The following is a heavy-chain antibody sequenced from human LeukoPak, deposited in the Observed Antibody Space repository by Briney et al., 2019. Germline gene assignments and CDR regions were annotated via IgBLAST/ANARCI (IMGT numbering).Heavy chain of an antibody. V-gene: IGHV3-21*01. CDR2: ISSGGMWI. Sequence: GGSLRLSCAAPGFTFSSYSMNWVRQAPGKGLEWVSSISSGGMWIYYADSLKGRFTISRDNAKNSLYLQMKSLRVEDTAVYYCARDAGGRQQREGWFDPWGQGTLVTVSS. CDR1: GFTFSSYS. CDR3: ARDAGGRQQREGWFDP. J-gene: IGHJ5*02. D-gene: IGHD1-26*01.